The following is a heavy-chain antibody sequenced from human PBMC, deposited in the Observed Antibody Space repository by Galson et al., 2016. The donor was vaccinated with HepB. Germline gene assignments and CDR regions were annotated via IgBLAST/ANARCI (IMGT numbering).Heavy chain of an antibody. V-gene: IGHV3-21*01. D-gene: IGHD1-26*01. CDR1: GFTFRSYS. Sequence: LRLSCSASGFTFRSYSMNWVRQAPGKGREWVASVSSSSSSIYYADSVRGRFTITRDNVKNSLYLQMNSLRAEDTAVYYCARGLGVGATAFDYWGQGTLVTVSS. CDR3: ARGLGVGATAFDY. J-gene: IGHJ4*02. CDR2: VSSSSSSI.